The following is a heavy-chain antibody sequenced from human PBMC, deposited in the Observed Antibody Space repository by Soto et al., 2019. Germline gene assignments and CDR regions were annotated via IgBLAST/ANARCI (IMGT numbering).Heavy chain of an antibody. Sequence: EVQLLESGGGLVQPGGSLRLSCAASGFTFSSYAMSWVRQAPGKGLEWVSAISGSGGSTYYADSGKGRFTIPRDNSKNTLYLKMNSLRAEDTAVYYCAKVEQWLDPRNDYYYYYGMDVWGQGTTVTVSS. D-gene: IGHD6-19*01. CDR2: ISGSGGST. CDR3: AKVEQWLDPRNDYYYYYGMDV. V-gene: IGHV3-23*01. CDR1: GFTFSSYA. J-gene: IGHJ6*02.